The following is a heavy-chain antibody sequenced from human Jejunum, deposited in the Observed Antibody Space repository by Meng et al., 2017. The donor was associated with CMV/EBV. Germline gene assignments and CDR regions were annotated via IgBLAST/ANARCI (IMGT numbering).Heavy chain of an antibody. D-gene: IGHD4-11*01. V-gene: IGHV1-2*02. CDR1: GYRLTENY. CDR3: ARGGMWNDYIFDH. Sequence: KASGYRLTENYIRWVRLAPGQGLEWIGWIKPNSGGTEYAQKFQGRVSMTRDTSLATAYMELSSLGSDDTAVYYCARGGMWNDYIFDHWGQGTLVTVSS. CDR2: IKPNSGGT. J-gene: IGHJ4*02.